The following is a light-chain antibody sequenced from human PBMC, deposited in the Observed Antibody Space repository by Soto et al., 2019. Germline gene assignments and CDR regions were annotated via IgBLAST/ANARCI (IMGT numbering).Light chain of an antibody. J-gene: IGKJ4*01. CDR1: QNLASY. CDR3: QQRTNWLT. V-gene: IGKV3-11*01. CDR2: DAS. Sequence: ESVLTQSPATLSLSPGERATLSCRASQNLASYLAWYQQKPGQAPRLLIYDASNRATGIPDRFSGSGFGTDFTLTISSLDPVDFAVYYCQQRTNWLTFGGGTKVEI.